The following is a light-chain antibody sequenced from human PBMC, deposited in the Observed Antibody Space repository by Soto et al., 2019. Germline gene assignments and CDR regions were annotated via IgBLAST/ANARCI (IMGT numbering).Light chain of an antibody. CDR3: SSYAGSNNFV. J-gene: IGLJ1*01. Sequence: QSALTQPPSASGSPGQSVTISCTGTSSDVGGYNYVSWYQQHPGKAPKLMIYEVSKRPSGDPDRFSGSKSGNTASLTVSGLQAEDEADYYCSSYAGSNNFVFGTGTKVTAL. CDR1: SSDVGGYNY. CDR2: EVS. V-gene: IGLV2-8*01.